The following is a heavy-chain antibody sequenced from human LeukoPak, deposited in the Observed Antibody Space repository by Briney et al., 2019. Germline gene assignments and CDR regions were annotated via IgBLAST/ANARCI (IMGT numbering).Heavy chain of an antibody. V-gene: IGHV3-30*18. CDR2: ISYDGSNK. CDR3: AKEARGELLCLWY. D-gene: IGHD3-10*01. Sequence: GGSLRLSCAASGFTFSSYGMHWVRQAPGKGLEWVAVISYDGSNKYYADSVKGRFTISRDNSKNTLYLQMNSLRAEDTAVYYCAKEARGELLCLWYWGQGTLVTVSS. CDR1: GFTFSSYG. J-gene: IGHJ4*02.